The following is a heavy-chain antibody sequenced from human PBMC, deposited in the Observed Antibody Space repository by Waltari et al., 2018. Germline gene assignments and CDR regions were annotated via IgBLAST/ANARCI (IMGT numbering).Heavy chain of an antibody. J-gene: IGHJ3*02. Sequence: QLQLQESGPGLVKPSETLSLTCTVSGGSISSSSYYWGWIRQPPGKGLAWLGSIYYSGSTYYNPSLKSRVTISGETSKNQFSLKRSYVTAADTAVYYCAFRKGYYDAFDIWGQGTMVTVSS. CDR1: GGSISSSSYY. CDR2: IYYSGST. D-gene: IGHD3-10*01. CDR3: AFRKGYYDAFDI. V-gene: IGHV4-39*01.